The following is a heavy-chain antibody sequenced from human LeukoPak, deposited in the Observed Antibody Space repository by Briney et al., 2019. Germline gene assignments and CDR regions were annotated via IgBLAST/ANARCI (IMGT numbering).Heavy chain of an antibody. V-gene: IGHV3-66*01. J-gene: IGHJ4*02. CDR3: AKDARRTSGWYFFDY. CDR1: GFTVSNNY. Sequence: GGSLRLSCIASGFTVSNNYMSWVRQAPGKGLEWVSVIYSGGSTSYADSVKGRFTISRDNSKNTLFLQMNSLRAEDTAVYYCAKDARRTSGWYFFDYWGQGTLVTVSS. D-gene: IGHD6-19*01. CDR2: IYSGGST.